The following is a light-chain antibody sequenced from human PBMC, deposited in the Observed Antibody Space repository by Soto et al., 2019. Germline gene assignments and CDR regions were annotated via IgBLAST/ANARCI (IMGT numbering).Light chain of an antibody. CDR3: QETYRSPVT. Sequence: QMTQSPSSLSASVGEKIIITCRAIQSIASYLNWYQQRPGKAPKLLIYAASNLESGVPSRFSGSGSETDFTLTISSLRPEDFATYYCQETYRSPVTFGQGTKVDIK. J-gene: IGKJ2*01. CDR2: AAS. V-gene: IGKV1-39*01. CDR1: QSIASY.